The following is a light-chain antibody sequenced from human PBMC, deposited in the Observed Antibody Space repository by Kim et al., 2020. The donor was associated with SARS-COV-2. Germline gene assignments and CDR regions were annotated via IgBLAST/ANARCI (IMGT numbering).Light chain of an antibody. CDR2: QDS. CDR3: QAWDSSTWV. Sequence: VSPGQPASITCSGDKLGDKYACWYQQKPGQSPVLVIYQDSKRPSGIPERFSGSNSGNTATLTISGTQAMDEADYYCQAWDSSTWVFGGGTQLTVL. CDR1: KLGDKY. J-gene: IGLJ3*02. V-gene: IGLV3-1*01.